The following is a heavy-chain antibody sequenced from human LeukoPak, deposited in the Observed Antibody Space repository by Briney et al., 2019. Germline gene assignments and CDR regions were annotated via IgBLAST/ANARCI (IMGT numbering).Heavy chain of an antibody. V-gene: IGHV4-34*01. CDR3: ARGVPGNLDY. CDR1: GGSFSAFF. CDR2: VGHSGSA. Sequence: SETLSLTCAVSGGSFSAFFWRWIRQPPGKGLEWIGDVGHSGSADYNPSLKSRVTISVDTSKNQFSLKLSSVTAADTAVYYCARGVPGNLDYWGQGTLVSVSS. J-gene: IGHJ4*02. D-gene: IGHD1-1*01.